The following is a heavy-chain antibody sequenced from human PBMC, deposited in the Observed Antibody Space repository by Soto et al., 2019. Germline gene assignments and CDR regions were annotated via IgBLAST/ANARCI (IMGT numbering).Heavy chain of an antibody. CDR1: GYTFTNYY. CDR3: ARGDNDY. V-gene: IGHV1-46*01. J-gene: IGHJ4*02. CDR2: IHPDGGHT. Sequence: ASVKVSCKASGYTFTNYYVQWVRQAPGQGLEWMGVIHPDGGHTTYSQKFQGRVTMTRDTFTSTIYMELSSLRSEDTAVYYCARGDNDYWGQGTLVTVSS.